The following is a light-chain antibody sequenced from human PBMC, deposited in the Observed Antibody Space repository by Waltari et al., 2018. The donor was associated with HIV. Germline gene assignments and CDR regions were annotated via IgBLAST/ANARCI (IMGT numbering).Light chain of an antibody. CDR2: DNE. J-gene: IGLJ1*01. CDR1: TSNLGNNF. CDR3: GTWDSSLSVYV. Sequence: QSILTQPPSVSAAPGQKVTISCSGDTSNLGNNFVSWYQQVPGRAPRLLIYDNEKRPSGIPDRFSAFKSGMSATLVITGLQIVDEADYFCGTWDSSLSVYVFGSGTTVAVL. V-gene: IGLV1-51*01.